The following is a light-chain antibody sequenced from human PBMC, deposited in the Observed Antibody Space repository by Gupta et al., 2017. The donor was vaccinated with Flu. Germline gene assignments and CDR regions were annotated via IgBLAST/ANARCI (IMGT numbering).Light chain of an antibody. V-gene: IGKV1-5*03. CDR1: QSVSVW. J-gene: IGKJ1*01. CDR2: KAS. Sequence: DIQMTQPPSTLSASVGDRVTITCRASQSVSVWLAWYQQKPGKAPKLLIYKASNLQSGVPSRFSGSGSGTEFILTISSLQPDDSATYYCQQYNSWGTFGQGTKVEVK. CDR3: QQYNSWGT.